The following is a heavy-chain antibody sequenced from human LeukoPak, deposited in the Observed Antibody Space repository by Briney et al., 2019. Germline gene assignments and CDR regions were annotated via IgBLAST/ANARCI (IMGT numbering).Heavy chain of an antibody. D-gene: IGHD3-22*01. V-gene: IGHV3-21*01. CDR1: GFTFSSYS. Sequence: GGSLRLSCAASGFTFSSYSMNWVRQAPGKGLEWVSSISSSSSYIYYADSVKGRFTISRDNAKNSLYLQMNSLRAEDTAVYYCARERADNYYDSSGYYGDYWGQGTLVTVSS. J-gene: IGHJ4*02. CDR2: ISSSSSYI. CDR3: ARERADNYYDSSGYYGDY.